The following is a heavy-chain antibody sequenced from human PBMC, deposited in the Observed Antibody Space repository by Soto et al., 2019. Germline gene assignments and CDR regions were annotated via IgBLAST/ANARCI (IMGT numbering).Heavy chain of an antibody. CDR2: ISSSSSTI. D-gene: IGHD1-26*01. Sequence: EVQLVESGGGLVQPGGSLRLSCAASGFTFSSYSMNWVRQAPGKGLEWVSYISSSSSTIHYSDSVKGRFTISRDNAKNSLYLQMNSLRAEDTAVYYCARDSPRYSGSYPPGYWGQGTLVTVSS. V-gene: IGHV3-48*01. J-gene: IGHJ4*02. CDR1: GFTFSSYS. CDR3: ARDSPRYSGSYPPGY.